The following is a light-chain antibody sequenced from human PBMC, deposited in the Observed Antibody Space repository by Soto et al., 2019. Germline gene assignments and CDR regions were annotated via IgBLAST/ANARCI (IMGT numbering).Light chain of an antibody. CDR3: AAWDDSLSGPV. V-gene: IGLV1-47*02. CDR2: TDH. CDR1: SSNIGRNY. Sequence: SVLTQPPSASGTPGQRVTISCSGRSSNIGRNYVYWYQQVPGTAPKLLIYTDHHRPSGVPDRFSGSKSGTSASLAISGLRSEDEADYYCAAWDDSLSGPVFGGGTKVTVL. J-gene: IGLJ3*02.